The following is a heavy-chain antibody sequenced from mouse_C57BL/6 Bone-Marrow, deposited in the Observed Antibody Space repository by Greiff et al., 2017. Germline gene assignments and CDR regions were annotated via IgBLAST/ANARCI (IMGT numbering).Heavy chain of an antibody. J-gene: IGHJ3*01. CDR2: IYPGGGYT. CDR3: ARVGGDGYFQFAY. CDR1: GYTFTNYW. Sequence: VQLQQSGAELVRPGTSVKMSCKASGYTFTNYWIGWAKQRPGHGLEWIGDIYPGGGYTNYNKKFKGKATLTADKSSSTAYMQFSSLTSEDSAIYYCARVGGDGYFQFAYWGQGTLVTVSA. V-gene: IGHV1-63*01. D-gene: IGHD2-3*01.